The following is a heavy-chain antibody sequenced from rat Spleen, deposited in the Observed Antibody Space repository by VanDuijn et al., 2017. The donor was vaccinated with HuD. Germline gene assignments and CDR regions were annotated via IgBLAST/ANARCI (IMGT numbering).Heavy chain of an antibody. J-gene: IGHJ2*01. Sequence: EVQLVESGGGLVQPGRSMKLSCAASGFTFSNYYMAWVRQAPTKGLEWVASISYDGSSTYYRDPVKGRFTISRDNAKSTLYLQMDSLRSEDTSTYYCARQWDYWGQGVMVTVSS. V-gene: IGHV5-7*01. CDR1: GFTFSNYY. CDR3: ARQWDY. CDR2: ISYDGSST.